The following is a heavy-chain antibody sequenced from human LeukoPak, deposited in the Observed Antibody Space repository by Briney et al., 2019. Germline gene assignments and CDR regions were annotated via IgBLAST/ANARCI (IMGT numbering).Heavy chain of an antibody. J-gene: IGHJ4*02. V-gene: IGHV3-21*01. Sequence: GGSLRLSCVASGFTFSAYSMNWVRQTPGKGLEWVSSINSGSNYIYYADSLKGRFTISSDNAKNSLYLQMNSPRAEDTAVYYCATEDFADWGQGALVTVSA. CDR2: INSGSNYI. CDR3: ATEDFAD. CDR1: GFTFSAYS.